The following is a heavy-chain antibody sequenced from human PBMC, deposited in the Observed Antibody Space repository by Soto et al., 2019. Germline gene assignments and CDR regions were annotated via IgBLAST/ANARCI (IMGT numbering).Heavy chain of an antibody. CDR1: GYTFTSYA. V-gene: IGHV1-3*05. CDR2: INAGNGNT. D-gene: IGHD4-17*01. J-gene: IGHJ4*02. CDR3: AGESYGGEFDY. Sequence: QVQLVQSGAEEKKPGASVKVSCKASGYTFTSYAMHWVRQAPGQRLEWMGWINAGNGNTKYSQKFQGRVTITRDTSASTAYMEVSSLGSGVTAVYYCAGESYGGEFDYWGQGTLVTVSS.